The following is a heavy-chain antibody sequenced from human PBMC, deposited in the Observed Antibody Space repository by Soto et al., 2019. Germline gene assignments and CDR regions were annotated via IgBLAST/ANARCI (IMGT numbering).Heavy chain of an antibody. V-gene: IGHV4-39*01. Sequence: PSETLSVTCIFSGGSISISSYYWGWIRQPPGKGLEWIGSIYYSGSTYYNPSLKSRVTISVDTSKNQFSLKLSSVTAADTAVYYCARGSSTSRYKWFDPWGQGTMVTVSS. CDR3: ARGSSTSRYKWFDP. D-gene: IGHD2-2*01. CDR1: GGSISISSYY. CDR2: IYYSGST. J-gene: IGHJ5*02.